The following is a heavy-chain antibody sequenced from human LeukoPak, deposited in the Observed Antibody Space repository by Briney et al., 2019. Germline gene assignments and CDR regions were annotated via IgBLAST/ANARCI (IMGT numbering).Heavy chain of an antibody. J-gene: IGHJ4*02. V-gene: IGHV3-23*01. CDR3: ANFGTTLD. CDR2: ISGSGGTT. CDR1: GFTFNSYA. D-gene: IGHD3-10*01. Sequence: GGSLRLSCAASGFTFNSYAMSWVRQAPGKGLEWVSGISGSGGTTDYADSVKGRFTISRDNSKNTLYLQMNSLRAEDTAVDYCANFGTTLDWGQGTLVTVSS.